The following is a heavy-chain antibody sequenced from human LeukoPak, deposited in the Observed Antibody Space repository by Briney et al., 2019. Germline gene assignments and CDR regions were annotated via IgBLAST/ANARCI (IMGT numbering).Heavy chain of an antibody. D-gene: IGHD2-2*01. Sequence: SETLSLTCAVYGGSFSGYYWSWIRQPPGKGLEWIGEINHSGSTNYNPSLKSRVTISVDTSKNQFSLKLSSVTAADTAVYYCASRVGRDVVVPADGGSSLDWFDPWGQGTLVTVSS. V-gene: IGHV4-34*01. CDR3: ASRVGRDVVVPADGGSSLDWFDP. J-gene: IGHJ5*02. CDR1: GGSFSGYY. CDR2: INHSGST.